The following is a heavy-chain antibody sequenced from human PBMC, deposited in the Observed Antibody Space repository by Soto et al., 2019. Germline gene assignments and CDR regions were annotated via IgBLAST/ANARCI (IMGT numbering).Heavy chain of an antibody. D-gene: IGHD6-13*01. V-gene: IGHV3-23*01. CDR1: GFTFSSYA. J-gene: IGHJ4*02. CDR3: EKGASLPLAAATAGTFDY. Sequence: EVQLLESGGGLVQPGGSLRLSCAASGFTFSSYAMSWVRQAPGKGLEWVSAISGSGGSTYYADSVKGRFTISRDNSKNTMYQQMNSLRAEDTAVYYCEKGASLPLAAATAGTFDYWGQGTLVTVSS. CDR2: ISGSGGST.